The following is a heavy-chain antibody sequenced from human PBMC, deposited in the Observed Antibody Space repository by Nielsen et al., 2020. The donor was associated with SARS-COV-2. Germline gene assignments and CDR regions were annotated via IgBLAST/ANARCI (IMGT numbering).Heavy chain of an antibody. Sequence: SGPTLVKPTQTLTLTCTFSGFSLSTSGVGVGWIRQPPGKALEWLALIYWNDDERYSPSLQSRLTITKDTSKNQVVLTMTNMDPVDTATYYCAHSRSIGDYLWGSDRDDVFDIWGQGTMVTVSS. CDR2: IYWNDDE. D-gene: IGHD3-16*02. CDR3: AHSRSIGDYLWGSDRDDVFDI. V-gene: IGHV2-5*01. J-gene: IGHJ3*02. CDR1: GFSLSTSGVG.